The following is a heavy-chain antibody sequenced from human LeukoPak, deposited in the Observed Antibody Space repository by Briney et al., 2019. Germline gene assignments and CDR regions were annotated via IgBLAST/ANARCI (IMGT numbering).Heavy chain of an antibody. Sequence: GASVKVSCKASGYTFTSYGISWVRQAPGQGLEWMGWISAYNGNTNYAQKLQGRVTMTTDTSTSTAYMELRSLRSDDTAVCYCARNNGVLWFGEGIWFDPWGQGTLVTVSS. D-gene: IGHD3-10*01. CDR1: GYTFTSYG. CDR2: ISAYNGNT. J-gene: IGHJ5*02. V-gene: IGHV1-18*01. CDR3: ARNNGVLWFGEGIWFDP.